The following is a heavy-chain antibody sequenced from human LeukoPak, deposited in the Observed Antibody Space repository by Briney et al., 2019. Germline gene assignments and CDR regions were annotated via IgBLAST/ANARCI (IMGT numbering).Heavy chain of an antibody. V-gene: IGHV3-53*01. J-gene: IGHJ6*03. D-gene: IGHD5-12*01. CDR2: IYSGGST. Sequence: GGSLRLSCAASGFTVSSNYMSWVRQAPGKGLEWVSVIYSGGSTYYADSVKGRFTISRDNSKNTLYLQMNSLRAEDTAVYYCARVLSSYSGYDSPYYYYYYMDVWGKGTTVTVS. CDR1: GFTVSSNY. CDR3: ARVLSSYSGYDSPYYYYYYMDV.